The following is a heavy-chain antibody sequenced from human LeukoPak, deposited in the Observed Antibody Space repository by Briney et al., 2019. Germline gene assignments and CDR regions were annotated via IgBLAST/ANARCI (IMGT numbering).Heavy chain of an antibody. CDR3: ARDTGIAGSNDAFDI. J-gene: IGHJ3*02. Sequence: SETLSLTCTVSGGSISNYDWSWIRQPAGKGLEWIGRIYTSGSTNYNPSLKSRVTISVDTSKNQFSLKLSSVTAADTAVYYCARDTGIAGSNDAFDIWGQGTMVTVSS. V-gene: IGHV4-4*07. D-gene: IGHD6-13*01. CDR2: IYTSGST. CDR1: GGSISNYD.